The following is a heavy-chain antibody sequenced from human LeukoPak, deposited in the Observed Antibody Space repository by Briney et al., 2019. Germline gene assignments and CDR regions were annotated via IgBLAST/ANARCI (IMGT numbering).Heavy chain of an antibody. J-gene: IGHJ5*02. D-gene: IGHD2/OR15-2a*01. V-gene: IGHV1-2*02. CDR1: GYTFTGYY. Sequence: EASVKVSCKASGYTFTGYYMHWVRQAPGQGLEWLGWINPNSGGTNYAQKFQGRVTMTRDTSISTAYMELSRLRSDDTAVYYCARVVIGGYNWFDPWGQGTLVTVSS. CDR2: INPNSGGT. CDR3: ARVVIGGYNWFDP.